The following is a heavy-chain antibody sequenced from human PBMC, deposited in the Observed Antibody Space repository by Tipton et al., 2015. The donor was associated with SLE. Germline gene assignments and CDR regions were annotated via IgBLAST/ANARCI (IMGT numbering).Heavy chain of an antibody. D-gene: IGHD3-10*01. Sequence: SLGLSCAVSGFTVSSNYMTWVRQAPGKGLEWVSVIYSGGSTHYADSVKGRFTISRDNAKNSLYLQMNSLRAEDTAVYYCGRGGRVFDIWGQGTMVTVSS. CDR2: IYSGGST. V-gene: IGHV3-66*01. J-gene: IGHJ3*02. CDR1: GFTVSSNY. CDR3: GRGGRVFDI.